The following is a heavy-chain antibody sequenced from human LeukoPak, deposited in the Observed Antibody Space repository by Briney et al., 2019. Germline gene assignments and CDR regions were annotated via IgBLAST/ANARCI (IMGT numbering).Heavy chain of an antibody. CDR1: GFSLSSYA. CDR3: AKRSGYTTGWFFDF. Sequence: GGSLRLSCAASGFSLSSYAMSWVRQAPGKGLEWVSSISGSGDNTYYAESVKGRFAISRDNSKNTLFLQMNSLRAEDTAVFYCAKRSGYTTGWFFDFWGQGTLVTVSS. J-gene: IGHJ4*02. V-gene: IGHV3-23*01. CDR2: ISGSGDNT. D-gene: IGHD6-19*01.